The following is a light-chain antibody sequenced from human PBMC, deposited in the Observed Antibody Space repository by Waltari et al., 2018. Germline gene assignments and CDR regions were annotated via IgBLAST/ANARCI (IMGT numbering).Light chain of an antibody. CDR1: RGHSTNI. CDR2: VNRYGSH. CDR3: QSGGHGTWV. Sequence: QLVLTQSPSASASLGPSVQLTCTLDRGHSTNIIAWNQQQPQKGPRDLMKVNRYGSHSKGDEIPDRFSGSSSSSGTERYLTISSVQSEDEADYYCQSGGHGTWVFGGGTKLTVL. V-gene: IGLV4-69*02. J-gene: IGLJ3*02.